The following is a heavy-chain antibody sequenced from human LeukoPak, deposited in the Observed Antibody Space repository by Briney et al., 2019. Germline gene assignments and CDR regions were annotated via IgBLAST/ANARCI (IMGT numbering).Heavy chain of an antibody. V-gene: IGHV3-30*02. CDR3: AKDLTAVTTSGSAFDI. D-gene: IGHD4-17*01. CDR2: IRNDGSNK. Sequence: PGGSLRLSCTASGFTFSSYGIHWVRQAPGKGLEWVAFIRNDGSNKYYADSVKGRFTVYRDNSKNTLYLQMNSLKAEDTAVYYCAKDLTAVTTSGSAFDIWGQGTMVTVSS. CDR1: GFTFSSYG. J-gene: IGHJ3*02.